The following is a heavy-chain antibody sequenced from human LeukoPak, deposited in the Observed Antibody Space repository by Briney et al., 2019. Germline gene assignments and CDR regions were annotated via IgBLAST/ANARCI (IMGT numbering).Heavy chain of an antibody. V-gene: IGHV3-23*01. CDR3: AKGSSPYGHDDIDY. CDR2: ISGSGGST. J-gene: IGHJ4*02. D-gene: IGHD4-17*01. Sequence: GGSLRLSCAPSGFTFSSYAMSWVRQAPGKGLEWVSAISGSGGSTYYADSVKGRFTISRDNSKNTLYLQMNSLRAEDTAVYYCAKGSSPYGHDDIDYWGQGTLVTVSS. CDR1: GFTFSSYA.